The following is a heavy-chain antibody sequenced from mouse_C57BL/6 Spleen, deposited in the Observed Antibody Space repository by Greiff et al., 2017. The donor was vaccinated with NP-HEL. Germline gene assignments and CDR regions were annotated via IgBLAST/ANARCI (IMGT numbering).Heavy chain of an antibody. J-gene: IGHJ4*01. Sequence: EVQGVESGGDLVKPGGSLKLSCAASGFTFSSYGMSWVRQTPDKRLEWVATISSGGSYTYYPDSVKGRFTISRDNAKNTLYLQMSSLKSEDTAMYYCARQGYYGYDVGYAMDYWGQGTSVTVSS. V-gene: IGHV5-6*01. D-gene: IGHD2-2*01. CDR1: GFTFSSYG. CDR3: ARQGYYGYDVGYAMDY. CDR2: ISSGGSYT.